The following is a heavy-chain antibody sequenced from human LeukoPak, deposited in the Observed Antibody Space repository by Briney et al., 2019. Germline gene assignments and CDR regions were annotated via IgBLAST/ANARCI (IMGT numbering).Heavy chain of an antibody. V-gene: IGHV4-34*01. Sequence: SETLSLTCAVYGGSFSGYYWSWIRQPPGKGLEWIGEINHSGSTNYNPSLKSRVTISVDTSKNQFSLKLSSVTAADTAVYYCATIAAAGPELGWGQGTLVTVSS. CDR1: GGSFSGYY. CDR2: INHSGST. CDR3: ATIAAAGPELG. D-gene: IGHD6-13*01. J-gene: IGHJ4*02.